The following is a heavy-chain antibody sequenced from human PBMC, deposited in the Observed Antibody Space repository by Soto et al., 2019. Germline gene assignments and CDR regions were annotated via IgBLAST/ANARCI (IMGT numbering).Heavy chain of an antibody. CDR3: ARHDPANAFAY. CDR2: IYSGGT. V-gene: IGHV4-39*01. J-gene: IGHJ4*02. CDR1: GGSISSDVYY. Sequence: QVQLQESGPGLVEPSETLSLTCTVSGGSISSDVYYWAWIRQPPGKGLEWIGTIYSGGTYINPSLRSRLTLSVDTSKNQFSLNVSSVTAADAAIYYCARHDPANAFAYWGRGGMVTVSS.